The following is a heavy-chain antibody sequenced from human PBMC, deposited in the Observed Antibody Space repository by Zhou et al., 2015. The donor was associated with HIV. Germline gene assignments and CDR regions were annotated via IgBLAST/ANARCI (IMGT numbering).Heavy chain of an antibody. Sequence: QVQLVQSEAEVKKPGASVRISCKTSGNIFTTSAIHWVRQAPGQRPEWMGWINGVNGNTKYSQTFLGRVSITRDTSATTAYIDLSSLRSEDTAVYYCARGYCSSLTCGGDPFDMWGRGTMVTVSS. J-gene: IGHJ3*02. CDR1: GNIFTTSA. CDR3: ARGYCSSLTCGGDPFDM. CDR2: INGVNGNT. V-gene: IGHV1-3*01. D-gene: IGHD2-15*01.